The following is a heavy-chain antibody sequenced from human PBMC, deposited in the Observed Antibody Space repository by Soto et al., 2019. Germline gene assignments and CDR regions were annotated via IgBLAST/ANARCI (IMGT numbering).Heavy chain of an antibody. CDR2: ITSSGTTV. J-gene: IGHJ4*02. Sequence: EVHLVESGGGLVQPGGSLRLSCAASGFTFSSYSLNWVRQAPGKGLEWVSYITSSGTTVYYADSVRGRFTISRDNAKNSLDLEMNSLMDDDTAGYYCARGSSNWAYYFDFWGQGTLVTVSS. CDR1: GFTFSSYS. CDR3: ARGSSNWAYYFDF. D-gene: IGHD6-13*01. V-gene: IGHV3-48*02.